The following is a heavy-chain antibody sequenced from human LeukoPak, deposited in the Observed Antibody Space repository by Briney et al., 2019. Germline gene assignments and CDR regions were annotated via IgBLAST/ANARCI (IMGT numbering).Heavy chain of an antibody. J-gene: IGHJ4*02. V-gene: IGHV3-23*01. Sequence: GGSLRLSCSASGFTLRSYAMGWVRQAPGKGLEWASAISDTGDKTYYADSVKGRFTISRDNPKNTLYLQMNSLRVEDTAVYFCAKRGVVIRVILVGFHKEAYYFDSWGQGALVTVSS. CDR1: GFTLRSYA. D-gene: IGHD3-22*01. CDR3: AKRGVVIRVILVGFHKEAYYFDS. CDR2: ISDTGDKT.